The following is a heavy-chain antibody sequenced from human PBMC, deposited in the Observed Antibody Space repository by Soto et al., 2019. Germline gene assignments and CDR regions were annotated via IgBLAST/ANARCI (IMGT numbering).Heavy chain of an antibody. CDR3: ARTMYSNRGWFDP. V-gene: IGHV3-48*03. Sequence: PGGSLRLSCAASGFTFSSYDRNWVRQAPGKGLEWVSYITSSGSLIYYADSVRGRFTVSRDNAKNSLYLQMNSLRAEDTGVYYCARTMYSNRGWFDPWGQGTLVTVYS. CDR2: ITSSGSLI. D-gene: IGHD6-13*01. CDR1: GFTFSSYD. J-gene: IGHJ5*02.